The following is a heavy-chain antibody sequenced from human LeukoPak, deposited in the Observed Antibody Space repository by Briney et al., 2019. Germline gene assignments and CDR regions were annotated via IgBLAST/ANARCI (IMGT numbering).Heavy chain of an antibody. D-gene: IGHD2-21*02. CDR1: GYTFTNYG. J-gene: IGHJ4*02. V-gene: IGHV1-18*01. Sequence: ASVTVSFKASGYTFTNYGISWVRQAPGQGREWMGCIRAYNGNTNYPPNLQGRVTMTTGTSTSAAYMELRSLRSDDTAVYYCARDPLAYCAGDCYHRFDYWGQGTLVTVSS. CDR3: ARDPLAYCAGDCYHRFDY. CDR2: IRAYNGNT.